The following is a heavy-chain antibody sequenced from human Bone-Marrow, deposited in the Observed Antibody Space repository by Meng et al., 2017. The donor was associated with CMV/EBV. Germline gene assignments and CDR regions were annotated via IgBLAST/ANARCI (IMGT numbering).Heavy chain of an antibody. CDR1: GFTFSSYW. Sequence: GESLKISCAASGFTFSSYWMTWVRQAPGKGLEWVANIKEDGSEKYYVDSVKGRFTISRDNAKNSLYLQMNSLRAEDTAVYYCARDVRNYGDYYFDYWGQGTLVTVSS. CDR2: IKEDGSEK. J-gene: IGHJ4*02. CDR3: ARDVRNYGDYYFDY. V-gene: IGHV3-7*01. D-gene: IGHD1-7*01.